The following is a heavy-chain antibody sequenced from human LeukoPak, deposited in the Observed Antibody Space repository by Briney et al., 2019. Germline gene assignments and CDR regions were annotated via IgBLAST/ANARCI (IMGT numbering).Heavy chain of an antibody. D-gene: IGHD2-15*01. CDR3: ARDVEDRGRSFDY. CDR1: GYTLTSYD. V-gene: IGHV1-8*01. Sequence: ASVKVSCKASGYTLTSYDINWVRQATGQGLEWMGWMNPNSGRTGYAQNFQGRITITRNTSISTAYMELRSLRSDDTAVYYCARDVEDRGRSFDYWGQGTLVTVSS. CDR2: MNPNSGRT. J-gene: IGHJ4*02.